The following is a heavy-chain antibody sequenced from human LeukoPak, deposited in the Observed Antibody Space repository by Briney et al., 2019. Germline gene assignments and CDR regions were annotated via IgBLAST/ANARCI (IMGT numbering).Heavy chain of an antibody. CDR3: ARDEVANYDILTGYYPPVEYFQH. V-gene: IGHV4-4*07. J-gene: IGHJ1*01. Sequence: KPSETLSLTCTVSGGSISSYYWSWIRQPAGKGLEWIGRIYTSGSTNYNPSLKSRVTMSVDTSKNQFPLKLSSVTAADTAVYYCARDEVANYDILTGYYPPVEYFQHWGQGTLVTVSS. D-gene: IGHD3-9*01. CDR1: GGSISSYY. CDR2: IYTSGST.